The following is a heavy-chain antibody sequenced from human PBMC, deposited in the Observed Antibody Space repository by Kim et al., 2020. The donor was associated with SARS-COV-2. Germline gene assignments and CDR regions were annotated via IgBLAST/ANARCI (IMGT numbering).Heavy chain of an antibody. D-gene: IGHD6-19*01. V-gene: IGHV4-59*01. CDR2: IYYSGST. CDR1: GGSISSYY. Sequence: SETLSLTCTVSGGSISSYYWSWIRQPPGKGLEWIGYIYYSGSTNYNPSLKSRVTISVDTSKNQFSLKLSSVTAADTAVYYCARGGGSSGWSHGDYWGQGT. CDR3: ARGGGSSGWSHGDY. J-gene: IGHJ4*02.